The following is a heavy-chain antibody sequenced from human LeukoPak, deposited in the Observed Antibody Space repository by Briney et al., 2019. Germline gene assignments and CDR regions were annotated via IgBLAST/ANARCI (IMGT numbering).Heavy chain of an antibody. CDR3: ARSIAVAGRDLDY. Sequence: GESLKISCKGSGYSFTSYGIGWVRQMPGKGLEWMGIIYPGDSDTRYSPSFQGQVTISADKSISTAYLQWSSLKASDTAMYYCARSIAVAGRDLDYWGQGTLVTVSS. CDR2: IYPGDSDT. CDR1: GYSFTSYG. J-gene: IGHJ4*02. V-gene: IGHV5-51*01. D-gene: IGHD6-19*01.